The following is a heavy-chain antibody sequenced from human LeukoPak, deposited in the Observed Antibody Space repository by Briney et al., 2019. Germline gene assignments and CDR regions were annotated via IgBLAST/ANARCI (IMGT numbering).Heavy chain of an antibody. D-gene: IGHD6-13*01. J-gene: IGHJ4*02. CDR2: IYPGDSDT. V-gene: IGHV5-51*01. CDR1: GCIFTSYW. CDR3: ASHSSSWYEYYFDY. Sequence: GESLKISCKGSGCIFTSYWIGWVRQMPGKGLELMGIIYPGDSDTRYSPSFQGQVTISADKSISTAYLQWSSLKASDTAMYYCASHSSSWYEYYFDYWGQGTLVTVSS.